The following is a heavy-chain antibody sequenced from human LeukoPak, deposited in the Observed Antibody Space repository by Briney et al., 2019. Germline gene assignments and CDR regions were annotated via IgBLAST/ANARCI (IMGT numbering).Heavy chain of an antibody. CDR3: ARRLYYYDSSGYSLDY. D-gene: IGHD3-22*01. Sequence: SETLSLTCAVYGGSFSGYYWSWIRQPPGKGLEWIGEINHSGSTNYNPSLKSRVTISVDTSKNQFSLKLSSVTAADTAVYYCARRLYYYDSSGYSLDYWGQGTLVTVSS. CDR1: GGSFSGYY. V-gene: IGHV4-34*01. CDR2: INHSGST. J-gene: IGHJ4*02.